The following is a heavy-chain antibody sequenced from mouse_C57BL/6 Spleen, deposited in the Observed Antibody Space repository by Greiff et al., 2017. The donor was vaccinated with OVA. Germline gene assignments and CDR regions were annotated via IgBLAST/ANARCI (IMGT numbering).Heavy chain of an antibody. J-gene: IGHJ4*01. D-gene: IGHD1-1*01. V-gene: IGHV6-3*01. CDR2: IRLKSDNYAT. Sequence: EVKVVESGGGLVQPGGSMKLSCVASGFTFSNYWMNWVRQSPEKGLEWVAQIRLKSDNYATHYAESVKGRFTISRDDSKSSVYLQMNNVRAEDTGIYYCTTTVVATHDYAMDYWGQGTSVTVSS. CDR3: TTTVVATHDYAMDY. CDR1: GFTFSNYW.